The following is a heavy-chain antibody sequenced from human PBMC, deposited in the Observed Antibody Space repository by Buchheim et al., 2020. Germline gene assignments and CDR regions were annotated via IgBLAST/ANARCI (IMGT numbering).Heavy chain of an antibody. CDR1: GFIFSGYG. D-gene: IGHD6-13*01. CDR3: AKHLGNIAAAWELERFDP. V-gene: IGHV3-33*06. Sequence: QVQLVESGGAVVQPGRSLRLSCAASGFIFSGYGMHWVRQAPGKGLEWVAIIWYDGSNEYYADSVKGRFTISRDNSKNMLYLQMNSLRVEDTGVYYCAKHLGNIAAAWELERFDPWGQGTL. J-gene: IGHJ5*02. CDR2: IWYDGSNE.